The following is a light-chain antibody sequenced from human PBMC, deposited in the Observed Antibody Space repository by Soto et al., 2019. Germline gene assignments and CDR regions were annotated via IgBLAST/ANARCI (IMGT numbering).Light chain of an antibody. V-gene: IGLV3-25*02. J-gene: IGLJ2*01. CDR1: ALPKQY. CDR2: QDT. Sequence: SYELTQPPSVSVSPGQTARITCSGDALPKQYAYWYRQKPGQAPVVVIYQDTERPSGIPERFSGSTSGTKVTLTISGVQAEDEADYYCQSTDITGSYVVFGGGTQLTVL. CDR3: QSTDITGSYVV.